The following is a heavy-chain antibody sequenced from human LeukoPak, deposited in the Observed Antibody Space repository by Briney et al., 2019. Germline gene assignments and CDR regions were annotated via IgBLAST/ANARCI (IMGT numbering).Heavy chain of an antibody. Sequence: GESLKIPCKGSGYSFTSYWIGWVRQMPGKGLEWLGIIYPGDSDTRYSPSFQGQVTISADKSISTAYLQWSSLKASDTAMYYCARRFYDFWRGEGWFDPWGQGTLVTVSS. J-gene: IGHJ5*02. CDR3: ARRFYDFWRGEGWFDP. CDR1: GYSFTSYW. V-gene: IGHV5-51*01. D-gene: IGHD3-3*01. CDR2: IYPGDSDT.